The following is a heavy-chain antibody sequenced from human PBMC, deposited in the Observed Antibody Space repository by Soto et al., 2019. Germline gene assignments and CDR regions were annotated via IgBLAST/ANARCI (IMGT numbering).Heavy chain of an antibody. D-gene: IGHD3-3*01. Sequence: ASVKVSCKASGYTFTSYGISWVRQAPGQGLEWMGWISAYNGNTNYAQKLQGRVTMTTDTSTSTAYMELRSLRSDDMAVYYCARVPITIFGVVTLPYYYYGMDVWGQGTTVTVSS. V-gene: IGHV1-18*03. CDR1: GYTFTSYG. J-gene: IGHJ6*02. CDR3: ARVPITIFGVVTLPYYYYGMDV. CDR2: ISAYNGNT.